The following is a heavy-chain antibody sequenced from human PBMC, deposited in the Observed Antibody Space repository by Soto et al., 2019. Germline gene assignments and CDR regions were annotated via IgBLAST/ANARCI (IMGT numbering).Heavy chain of an antibody. V-gene: IGHV1-3*01. J-gene: IGHJ4*02. CDR3: ARGLYNPFDY. CDR2: INAGNGNT. CDR1: GYTFYNFA. Sequence: ASVKVSCKASGYTFYNFAMHWVRQAPGQRLEWMGWINAGNGNTKYSQKFQGRVTITRDTSASTAYMELSSLRSEDTAVYYCARGLYNPFDYWGQGTLVTVSS. D-gene: IGHD1-20*01.